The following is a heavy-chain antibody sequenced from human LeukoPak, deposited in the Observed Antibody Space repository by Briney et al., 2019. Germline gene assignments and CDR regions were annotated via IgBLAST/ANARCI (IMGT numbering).Heavy chain of an antibody. CDR1: GYSFTSYW. Sequence: GESLKISCKGSGYSFTSYWIGWVRQMPGKGLEWMGIIYPGDSDTRYSPSFQGQVTISADKSISTAYLQWSSLKASDTAMYYCARHRHIAARLGYYYYMDVWGKGTTVTVSS. CDR2: IYPGDSDT. V-gene: IGHV5-51*01. D-gene: IGHD6-6*01. J-gene: IGHJ6*03. CDR3: ARHRHIAARLGYYYYMDV.